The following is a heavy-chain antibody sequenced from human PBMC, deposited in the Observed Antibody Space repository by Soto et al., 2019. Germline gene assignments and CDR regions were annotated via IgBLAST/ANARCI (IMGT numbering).Heavy chain of an antibody. CDR1: GFTFSDYS. V-gene: IGHV3-21*01. D-gene: IGHD6-13*01. CDR3: ARDQRSSTWGDFDS. CDR2: ISSSSSYI. J-gene: IGHJ4*02. Sequence: EVQLVESGGGLAKPGGSPRLSCAASGFTFSDYSMNWVRQAPGKGLEWVSSISSSSSYIYYADSVKGRFTVSRDNAKISLYLQMDSLRAEDTAIYYCARDQRSSTWGDFDSWGQGTLVAVSS.